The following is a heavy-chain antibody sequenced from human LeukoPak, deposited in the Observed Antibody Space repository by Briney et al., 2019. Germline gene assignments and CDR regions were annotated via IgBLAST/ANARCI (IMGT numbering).Heavy chain of an antibody. D-gene: IGHD3-22*01. J-gene: IGHJ3*02. Sequence: GAPVKVSCKASGYTFSDYYIHWVRQAPGQGLEWMGRINPNSGGTNYQGRVTMTRDTSISTAYMGLSRLRSDDTALYYCARAGVWDYSDTSGYHDGAFDIWGQGTMVTVSS. CDR2: INPNSGGT. CDR3: ARAGVWDYSDTSGYHDGAFDI. V-gene: IGHV1-2*06. CDR1: GYTFSDYY.